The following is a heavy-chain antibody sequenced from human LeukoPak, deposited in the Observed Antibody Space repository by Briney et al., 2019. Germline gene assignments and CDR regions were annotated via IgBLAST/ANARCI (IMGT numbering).Heavy chain of an antibody. CDR2: ICYGGST. V-gene: IGHV4-39*01. D-gene: IGHD6-6*01. CDR3: ARHIPLRQLVLWPYYGMDV. J-gene: IGHJ6*02. CDR1: GGSISSSSYY. Sequence: PSETLSLTCTVSGGSISSSSYYWGWIRQPPGKGLEWIGSICYGGSTYYNPSLKSRVTISVDTSKNQFSLKLSSVTAADTAVYYCARHIPLRQLVLWPYYGMDVWGQGTTVTVSS.